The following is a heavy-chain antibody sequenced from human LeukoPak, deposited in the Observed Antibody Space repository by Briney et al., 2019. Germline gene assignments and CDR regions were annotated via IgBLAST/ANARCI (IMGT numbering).Heavy chain of an antibody. CDR1: GFTLSSYA. D-gene: IGHD3-22*01. CDR2: ISYDGSNK. CDR3: ARGKAYYYDSSGEGEDY. J-gene: IGHJ4*02. V-gene: IGHV3-30-3*01. Sequence: GRSLRLSCAASGFTLSSYAMHWVRQAPGKGLERVAVISYDGSNKYYADSVKGRFTISRDNSKNTLYLQMNSLRAEDTAVYYCARGKAYYYDSSGEGEDYWGQGTLVTVSS.